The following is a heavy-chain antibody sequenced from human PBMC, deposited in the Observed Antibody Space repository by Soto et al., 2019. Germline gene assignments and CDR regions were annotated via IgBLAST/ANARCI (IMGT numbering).Heavy chain of an antibody. CDR3: ERGWNYGSGRGGMDV. CDR2: INHSGST. J-gene: IGHJ6*02. CDR1: GETFSGYY. V-gene: IGHV4-34*01. D-gene: IGHD3-10*01. Sequence: SGTLSLTCAVYGETFSGYYWSWIRQPPGKGLEWIGEINHSGSTNYNPSLKSRVTISVDTSKNQFSLKLSSVTAADTAVYYCERGWNYGSGRGGMDVWGQGTTVTVSS.